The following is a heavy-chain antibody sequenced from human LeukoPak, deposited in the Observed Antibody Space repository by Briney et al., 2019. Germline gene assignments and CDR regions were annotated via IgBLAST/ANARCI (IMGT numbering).Heavy chain of an antibody. D-gene: IGHD3-3*01. V-gene: IGHV6-1*01. CDR1: GDSVSSNGAA. J-gene: IGHJ4*02. Sequence: SQTLSLTCAISGDSVSSNGAAWNWIRQSPSRGLEWLGRTYYRSQQWYSDYAPSVKGRITINPDTSKNQFSLQPNSVTPEDTAVYYCGRETDFGVVTNWGQGTLVTVSS. CDR2: TYYRSQQWYS. CDR3: GRETDFGVVTN.